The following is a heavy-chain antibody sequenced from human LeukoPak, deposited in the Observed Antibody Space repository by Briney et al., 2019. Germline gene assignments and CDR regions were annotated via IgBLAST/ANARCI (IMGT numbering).Heavy chain of an antibody. V-gene: IGHV1-24*01. J-gene: IGHJ5*02. CDR2: FDPEDGET. Sequence: ASVKVSCKVSGYTLTELSMHWVRQAPGTGLEWRGGFDPEDGETIYAQKFQGRVTMTEDTSTDTAYMKLSSLRSEDTAVYYCATGVDTMVRGGEYWFDPWGQGTLVTVSS. CDR3: ATGVDTMVRGGEYWFDP. CDR1: GYTLTELS. D-gene: IGHD3-10*01.